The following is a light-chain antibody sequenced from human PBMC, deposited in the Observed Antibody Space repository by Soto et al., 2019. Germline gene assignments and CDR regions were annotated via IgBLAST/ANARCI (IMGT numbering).Light chain of an antibody. J-gene: IGLJ2*01. V-gene: IGLV2-14*01. CDR1: SSDVGGYNY. Sequence: QSVLTQPASVSGSPGQSITISCTGTSSDVGGYNYVSWYQQHPGKAPKLMIYDVSNRPSGVSNRFSGSKSGNTASLTISGLHAEDEADYYCSSYTSSSSPLFGGGTKLTVL. CDR3: SSYTSSSSPL. CDR2: DVS.